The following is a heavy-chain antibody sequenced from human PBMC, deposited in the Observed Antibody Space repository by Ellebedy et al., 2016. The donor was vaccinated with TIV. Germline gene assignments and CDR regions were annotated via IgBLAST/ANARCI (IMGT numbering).Heavy chain of an antibody. V-gene: IGHV3-33*01. Sequence: GGSLRLSCAASGFTFSINGMHWVRQAPGKGLEWVAVIWYDGSNKYYADSVKGRFTISRDNSKNTLYLQMGSLRAEDMAVYYCARGPPLKPDSSGYYYWLRWHYYYYGMDVWGQGTTVTVSS. CDR3: ARGPPLKPDSSGYYYWLRWHYYYYGMDV. CDR1: GFTFSING. J-gene: IGHJ6*02. D-gene: IGHD3-22*01. CDR2: IWYDGSNK.